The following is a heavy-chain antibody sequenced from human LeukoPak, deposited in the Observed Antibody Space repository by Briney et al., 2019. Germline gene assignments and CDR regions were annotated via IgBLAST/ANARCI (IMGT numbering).Heavy chain of an antibody. D-gene: IGHD2-2*01. CDR3: TRLTEGGQVVSAFDL. J-gene: IGHJ3*01. Sequence: ASVKVSCKASGYTFTSYPISWVRQAPGQGLEWMGWITTYNGNTNYAQKLQGRVTMTTDTSTSTAYMDLRGLRSDDTAVYYCTRLTEGGQVVSAFDLWGQGTMVTVSS. V-gene: IGHV1-18*01. CDR2: ITTYNGNT. CDR1: GYTFTSYP.